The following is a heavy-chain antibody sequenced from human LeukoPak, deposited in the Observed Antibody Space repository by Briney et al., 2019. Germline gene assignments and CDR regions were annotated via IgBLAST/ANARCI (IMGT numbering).Heavy chain of an antibody. J-gene: IGHJ5*02. CDR1: GYAFSAYY. CDR3: ARGENGVWGSYRKNWFDP. V-gene: IGHV1-2*02. CDR2: INPNSGGT. Sequence: GASVKVSCKASGYAFSAYYMHWVRQAPGQGLEWMGWINPNSGGTNYAQKFQGRVTMTRDTSISTAYMELSRLRSDDTAVYYCARGENGVWGSYRKNWFDPWGQGTLVTVSS. D-gene: IGHD3-16*02.